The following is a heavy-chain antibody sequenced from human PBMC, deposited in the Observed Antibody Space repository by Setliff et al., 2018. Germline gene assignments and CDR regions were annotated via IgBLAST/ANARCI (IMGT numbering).Heavy chain of an antibody. V-gene: IGHV3-30*03. CDR3: ARREYDILTGYYGPRYYYYGMDV. Sequence: GGSLRLSCAASGFTFSSYGMHWVRQAPGKGLEWVAVISYDGSNKYYADSVKGRFTISRDNAQNALYLQMNSLRAEDTAVYYCARREYDILTGYYGPRYYYYGMDVWGQGTTVTV. J-gene: IGHJ6*02. CDR1: GFTFSSYG. CDR2: ISYDGSNK. D-gene: IGHD3-9*01.